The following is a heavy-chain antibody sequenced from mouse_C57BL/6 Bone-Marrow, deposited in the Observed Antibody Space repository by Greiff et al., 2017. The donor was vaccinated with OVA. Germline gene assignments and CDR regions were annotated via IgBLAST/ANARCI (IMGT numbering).Heavy chain of an antibody. CDR3: ARERHVD. CDR2: IYPASGST. V-gene: IGHV1-55*01. Sequence: QVQLQQPGAELVKPGASVKLSCKASGYTFTSYWITWVKQRPGQGLEWIGDIYPASGSTNYNQKFKSQATLTVDTSSSPAYLKVSGLTYEESAVYYCARERHVDWGQGTTLTVAT. D-gene: IGHD3-2*01. J-gene: IGHJ2*01. CDR1: GYTFTSYW.